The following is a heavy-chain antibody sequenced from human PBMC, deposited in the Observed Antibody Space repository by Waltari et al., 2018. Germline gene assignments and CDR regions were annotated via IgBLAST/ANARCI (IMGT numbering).Heavy chain of an antibody. D-gene: IGHD3-10*01. CDR2: INPSGGST. CDR1: GYTFTSYY. J-gene: IGHJ3*02. Sequence: QVQLVQSGAEVKKPGASVKVSCKASGYTFTSYYMHWVRQAPGQGLEWMGIINPSGGSTSYAQKFQGRVTITADTSTDTAYMELSSLRSEDTAVYYCATSRRGGAFDIWGQGTMVTVSS. CDR3: ATSRRGGAFDI. V-gene: IGHV1-46*01.